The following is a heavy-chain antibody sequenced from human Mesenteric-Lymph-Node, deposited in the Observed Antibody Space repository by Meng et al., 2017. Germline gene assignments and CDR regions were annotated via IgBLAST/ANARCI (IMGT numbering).Heavy chain of an antibody. CDR2: ISYDGTT. J-gene: IGHJ4*02. CDR3: ARNPGDGGYRDY. CDR1: GGSVITNFYY. Sequence: SETLSLTCTVSGGSVITNFYYWGWVRQPPGKALEWIGSISYDGTTYYNPSLYRRVTVSVDASKNHFSLILNSVTVADTAVYYCARNPGDGGYRDYWGQGTLVTVSS. V-gene: IGHV4-39*07. D-gene: IGHD3-10*01.